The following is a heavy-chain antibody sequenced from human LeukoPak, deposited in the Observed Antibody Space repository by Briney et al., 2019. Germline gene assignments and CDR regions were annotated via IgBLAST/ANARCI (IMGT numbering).Heavy chain of an antibody. CDR2: ISSSSSYI. V-gene: IGHV3-21*01. CDR1: GFTFSSYS. D-gene: IGHD3-10*01. J-gene: IGHJ4*02. CDR3: ARDGNYYCGSGAGGY. Sequence: PGGSLRLSCAASGFTFSSYSMNWVRQAPGKGLEWVSSISSSSSYIYYADSVKGRFTISRDNAKNSLYLQMNSLRAEDTAVYYCARDGNYYCGSGAGGYWGQGTLVTVSS.